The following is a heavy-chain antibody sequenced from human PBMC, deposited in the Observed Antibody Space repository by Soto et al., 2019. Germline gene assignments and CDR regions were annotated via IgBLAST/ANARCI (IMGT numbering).Heavy chain of an antibody. V-gene: IGHV5-10-1*01. CDR1: GYSFARYW. D-gene: IGHD3-22*01. Sequence: GESLKISCKGSGYSFARYWITWVRQKPGKGLEWMGRIDPSDSQTYYSPSFRGHVTISVTKSITTVFLQWSSLRASDTAMYYCARQIYDSDTGPNFQYYFDSWGQGTPVTVSS. CDR3: ARQIYDSDTGPNFQYYFDS. CDR2: IDPSDSQT. J-gene: IGHJ4*02.